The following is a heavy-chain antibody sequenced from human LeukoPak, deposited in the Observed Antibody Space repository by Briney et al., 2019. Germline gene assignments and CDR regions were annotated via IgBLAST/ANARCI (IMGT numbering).Heavy chain of an antibody. CDR2: IYPGDSDI. J-gene: IGHJ4*02. Sequence: GESLKISCRGSGYSSAIHWIGWVRQLPGKGLEWMGIIYPGDSDIRYSPSFQGQVTISADKSISTAYLQWSSLKASDTAMYYCAIRYSGSYNDYWGQGTLVTVSS. CDR3: AIRYSGSYNDY. D-gene: IGHD1-26*01. CDR1: GYSSAIHW. V-gene: IGHV5-51*01.